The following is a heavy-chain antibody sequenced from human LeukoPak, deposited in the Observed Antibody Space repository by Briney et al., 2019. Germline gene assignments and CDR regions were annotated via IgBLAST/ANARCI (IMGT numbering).Heavy chain of an antibody. Sequence: ASVKVSRKASGYTFTSYGISWVRQAPGQGLEWMGWISAYNGNTNYAQKLQGRVTMTTDTSTSTAYMELRSLRSDDTAVYYCAREGGELRGYSSEGVDYWGQGTLVTVSS. CDR3: AREGGELRGYSSEGVDY. D-gene: IGHD5-18*01. CDR2: ISAYNGNT. J-gene: IGHJ4*02. CDR1: GYTFTSYG. V-gene: IGHV1-18*01.